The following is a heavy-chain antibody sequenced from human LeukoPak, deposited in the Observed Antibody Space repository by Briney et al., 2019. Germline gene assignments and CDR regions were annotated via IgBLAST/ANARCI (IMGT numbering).Heavy chain of an antibody. D-gene: IGHD2-2*02. CDR3: ARDAGGCSSTSCYTDAFDI. CDR2: INAGNGNT. V-gene: IGHV1-3*01. CDR1: GYTFTNHA. Sequence: ASVKVSCKASGYTFTNHAIHWVRQAPGQRLEWMGWINAGNGNTKYSQKLQGRVTITRDTSASTAYMELSSLRSEDTAVYYCARDAGGCSSTSCYTDAFDIWGQGTMVTVSS. J-gene: IGHJ3*02.